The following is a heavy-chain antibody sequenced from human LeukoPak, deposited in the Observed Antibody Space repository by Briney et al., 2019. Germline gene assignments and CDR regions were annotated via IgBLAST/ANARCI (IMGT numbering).Heavy chain of an antibody. V-gene: IGHV1-18*04. D-gene: IGHD1-14*01. CDR1: GYTFTSYG. Sequence: GASVKVSCKASGYTFTSYGISWVRQAPGQGLEWMGWISAYNGNTNYAQKLQGRVTMTTDTSTGTAYMELRSLRSDDTAVYYCARDRLVNSEPPQGYWGQGTLVTVSS. CDR2: ISAYNGNT. CDR3: ARDRLVNSEPPQGY. J-gene: IGHJ4*02.